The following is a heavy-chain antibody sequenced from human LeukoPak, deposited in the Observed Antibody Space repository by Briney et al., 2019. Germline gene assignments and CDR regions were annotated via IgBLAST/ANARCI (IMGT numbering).Heavy chain of an antibody. CDR2: VSYRGST. CDR1: GDSISGYF. J-gene: IGHJ3*02. V-gene: IGHV4-59*01. Sequence: SETLSLTCTLSGDSISGYFWSWIRQPPGKRLEWIGYVSYRGSTNYNPSLKSRVTISVDASENQFSLRLSSVTAADTAVYYCARDLNDAFDMWGQGTMVTVSS. CDR3: ARDLNDAFDM.